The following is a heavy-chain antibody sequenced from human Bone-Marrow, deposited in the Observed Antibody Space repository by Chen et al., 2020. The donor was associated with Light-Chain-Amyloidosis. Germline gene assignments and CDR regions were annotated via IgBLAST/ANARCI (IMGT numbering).Heavy chain of an antibody. D-gene: IGHD3-10*01. Sequence: EVQLVESGGGLVKPGGSLRLSCAASGFTFSKAWMSWVRQAPGKGLEWVGRIKRKTDGGTTDYAAPVKGRFTISRDDSKDTLYLQMSSLKTEDTAVYYCTTYGSPYYFDYWGQGTLVTVSS. J-gene: IGHJ4*02. CDR3: TTYGSPYYFDY. CDR2: IKRKTDGGTT. CDR1: GFTFSKAW. V-gene: IGHV3-15*01.